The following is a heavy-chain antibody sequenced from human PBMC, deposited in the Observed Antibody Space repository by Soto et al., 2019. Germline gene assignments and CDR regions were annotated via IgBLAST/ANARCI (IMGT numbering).Heavy chain of an antibody. Sequence: GGSLRLSCAASGFTFSSYEMNWVRQAPGKGLEWVSYISSSGSTIYYADSVKGRFTISRDNAKNSLYLQMNSLRAEDTAVYYCARGWGLERLGEFDYWGQGTLVTVSS. CDR2: ISSSGSTI. CDR3: ARGWGLERLGEFDY. J-gene: IGHJ4*02. D-gene: IGHD1-1*01. CDR1: GFTFSSYE. V-gene: IGHV3-48*03.